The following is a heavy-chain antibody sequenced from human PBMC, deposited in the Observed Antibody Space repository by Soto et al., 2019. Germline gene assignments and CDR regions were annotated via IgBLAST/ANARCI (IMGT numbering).Heavy chain of an antibody. CDR1: GYTFTSYD. V-gene: IGHV1-8*01. CDR3: ARAPEDIVLVPAAIQGAFDI. CDR2: MNPNSGNT. Sequence: ASVKVSCKASGYTFTSYDINWVRQATGQGLEYLGWMNPNSGNTGYVQKFQGRVTMTRNTSISTAYMELSSLRSEDTAVYYCARAPEDIVLVPAAIQGAFDIWGQGTMVTVSS. J-gene: IGHJ3*02. D-gene: IGHD2-2*01.